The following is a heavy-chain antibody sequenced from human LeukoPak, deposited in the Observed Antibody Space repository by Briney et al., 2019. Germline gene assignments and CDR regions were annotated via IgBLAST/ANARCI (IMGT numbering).Heavy chain of an antibody. Sequence: ASVKVSCKLSGNTLRELPIQWVRQAGGKGLEWMAGFDPENAEIVYAQKFQGIVTMTEDTSTNTAYMELTSLTSDDTALYYCATRGSDFWSGFDYWGQGTQVTVSS. V-gene: IGHV1-24*01. CDR3: ATRGSDFWSGFDY. J-gene: IGHJ4*02. CDR1: GNTLRELP. D-gene: IGHD3-3*01. CDR2: FDPENAEI.